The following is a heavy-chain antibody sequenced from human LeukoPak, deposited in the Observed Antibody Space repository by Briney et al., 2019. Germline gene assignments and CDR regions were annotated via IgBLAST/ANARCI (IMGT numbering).Heavy chain of an antibody. CDR3: AREDCSGDGCYSFDY. V-gene: IGHV4-59*01. D-gene: IGHD2-15*01. J-gene: IGHJ4*02. CDR2: IYYSGST. CDR1: GGSISSYY. Sequence: PSETLSLTCTVSGGSISSYYRSWIRQPPGKGLEWIGCIYYSGSTNYNPSLKSRVTISVDTSKNQFSLKLSSVTAADTAVYYCAREDCSGDGCYSFDYWGQGTLVTVFS.